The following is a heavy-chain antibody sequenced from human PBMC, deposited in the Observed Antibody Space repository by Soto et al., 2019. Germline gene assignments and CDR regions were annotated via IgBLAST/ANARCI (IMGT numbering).Heavy chain of an antibody. V-gene: IGHV3-23*01. CDR1: GFTFSSYA. CDR3: AKDTYDYSNYGRLDY. CDR2: ISGSGGST. Sequence: GGSLRLSCAASGFTFSSYAMSWVRQAPGKGLEWVSGISGSGGSTYYADSVKGRFTISRDNSKNTLYLQMNSLRAEDTAVYYCAKDTYDYSNYGRLDYWGQGTLVTVSS. J-gene: IGHJ4*02. D-gene: IGHD4-4*01.